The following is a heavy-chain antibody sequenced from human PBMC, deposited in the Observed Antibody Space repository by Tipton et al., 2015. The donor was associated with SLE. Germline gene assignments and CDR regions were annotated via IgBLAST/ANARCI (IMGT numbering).Heavy chain of an antibody. CDR1: GFTVSSNY. CDR3: ARRNSESGAFDI. Sequence: GSLRLSCAASGFTVSSNYMSWVRQAPGKGLEWVSVIYSGGDTYYADSVKGRFTISRDNSKNTLYLQMSSLRVEDTALYYCARRNSESGAFDIWGQGTVVTVSS. V-gene: IGHV3-53*01. CDR2: IYSGGDT. J-gene: IGHJ3*02. D-gene: IGHD3-10*01.